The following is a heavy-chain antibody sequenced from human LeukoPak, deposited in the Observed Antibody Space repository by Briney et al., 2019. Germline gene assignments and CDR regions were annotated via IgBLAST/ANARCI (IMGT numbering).Heavy chain of an antibody. CDR3: ARLNHQDHSSSWYNWFDP. Sequence: SETLSLTCTVSGGSISSYYWSWIRQPPGKGLEWIGYIYYSGSTNYNPSLKSRVTISVDTSKNQFSLKLSSVTAADTAVYYCARLNHQDHSSSWYNWFDPWGQGTLVTVSS. D-gene: IGHD6-13*01. CDR2: IYYSGST. CDR1: GGSISSYY. J-gene: IGHJ5*02. V-gene: IGHV4-59*01.